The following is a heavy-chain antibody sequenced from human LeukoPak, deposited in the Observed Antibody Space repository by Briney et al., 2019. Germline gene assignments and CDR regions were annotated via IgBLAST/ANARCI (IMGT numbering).Heavy chain of an antibody. D-gene: IGHD3-16*01. Sequence: GGSLRLSCAASGFTCSSYAMSWVRQAPGKGLEWVSAISGSGGSTYYADSVKGRFTISRDSSKNTLYLQMNSLRAEDTAVYYCAKGYYDYVWGSYYFDYWGQGTLVTVSS. CDR2: ISGSGGST. V-gene: IGHV3-23*01. CDR3: AKGYYDYVWGSYYFDY. CDR1: GFTCSSYA. J-gene: IGHJ4*02.